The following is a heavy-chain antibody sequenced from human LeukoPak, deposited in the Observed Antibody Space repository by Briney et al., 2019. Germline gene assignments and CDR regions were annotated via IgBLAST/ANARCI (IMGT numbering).Heavy chain of an antibody. D-gene: IGHD3-10*01. Sequence: GGSLRLSCAASGFTFSSYSMKWVRQAPGKGLEWVSSISSSSSYIYYADSVKGRFTISRDNAKNSLYLQMNSLRAEDTAVYYCARVRLWFGELSGYYYGMDVWGQGTTVTVSS. J-gene: IGHJ6*02. CDR2: ISSSSSYI. CDR3: ARVRLWFGELSGYYYGMDV. CDR1: GFTFSSYS. V-gene: IGHV3-21*01.